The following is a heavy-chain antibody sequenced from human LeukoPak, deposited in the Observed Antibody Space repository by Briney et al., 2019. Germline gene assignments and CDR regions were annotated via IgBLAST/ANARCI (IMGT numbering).Heavy chain of an antibody. Sequence: GGSLRLSCAASGFTFDDYGMSWVRQAPGKGLEWVSGINWNGGSTGYADSVKGRFTISRDNAKNSLYLQMNSLRAEDTAVYYCARAAEYYDFWSGYPSPYYFDYWGQGTLVTVSS. CDR1: GFTFDDYG. CDR2: INWNGGST. CDR3: ARAAEYYDFWSGYPSPYYFDY. D-gene: IGHD3-3*01. J-gene: IGHJ4*02. V-gene: IGHV3-20*04.